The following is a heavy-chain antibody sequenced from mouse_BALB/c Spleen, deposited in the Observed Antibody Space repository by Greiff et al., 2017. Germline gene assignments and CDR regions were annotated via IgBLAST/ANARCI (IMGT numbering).Heavy chain of an antibody. Sequence: EVQRVESGGGLVQPGGSLKLSCAASGFPFSSYIMSWVRQTPEKRLEWVAYISNGGGSTYYPDTVKGRFTISRDNAKNTLYLQMSSLKSEDTAMYYCARSELTGYYFDYWGQGTTLTVSS. V-gene: IGHV5-12-2*01. CDR2: ISNGGGST. J-gene: IGHJ2*01. CDR1: GFPFSSYI. CDR3: ARSELTGYYFDY. D-gene: IGHD4-1*01.